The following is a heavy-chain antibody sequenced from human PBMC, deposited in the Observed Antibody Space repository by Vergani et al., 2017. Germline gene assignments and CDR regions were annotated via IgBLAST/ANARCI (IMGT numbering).Heavy chain of an antibody. V-gene: IGHV4-34*02. J-gene: IGHJ4*02. Sequence: QVQLQQWGAGVVKPSGTLSLTCAVFCESFSSFYWSWIRQPPGKGLGWIGEINNDGHTNYNPSLESRVTVSRDTAKNQFSLNLMSVTAADTAMYYCAVRPRVNLVGGEIVTKRTFDYWGQGSLVTGSS. CDR2: INNDGHT. CDR3: AVRPRVNLVGGEIVTKRTFDY. D-gene: IGHD3-10*01. CDR1: CESFSSFY.